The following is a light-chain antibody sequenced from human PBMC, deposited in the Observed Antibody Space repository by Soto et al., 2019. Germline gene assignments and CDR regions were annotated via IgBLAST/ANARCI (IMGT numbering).Light chain of an antibody. V-gene: IGKV3-15*01. CDR2: GAS. CDR3: QQYNNCPPYT. CDR1: QSISSN. J-gene: IGKJ2*01. Sequence: DIEMTQSPASLSVSPGERATLSCRASQSISSNLAWYQQKPGQAPRLLIYGASTRATGVPARFSGSGSGTEFTLTISSLQSEDVAVYYCQQYNNCPPYTFGQGTKLEIK.